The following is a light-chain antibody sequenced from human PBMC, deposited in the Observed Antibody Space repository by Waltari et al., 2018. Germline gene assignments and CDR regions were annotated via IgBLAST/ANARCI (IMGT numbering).Light chain of an antibody. CDR2: STS. Sequence: DIQMTQSPSSLSASVGDRVTITCRASQGINNYLSWYQQKPGKAPKRLIYSTSHLESGVPSRISGSGSGTENTLTISSLQPEDISTFYCQQYDNVPFTFGGGTKVEIK. J-gene: IGKJ4*01. CDR1: QGINNY. CDR3: QQYDNVPFT. V-gene: IGKV1-33*01.